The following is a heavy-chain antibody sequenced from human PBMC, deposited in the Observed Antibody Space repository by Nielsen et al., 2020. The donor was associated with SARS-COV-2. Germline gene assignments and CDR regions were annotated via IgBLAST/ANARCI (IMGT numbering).Heavy chain of an antibody. CDR3: ARGVPVTMIVVVITTRGYYFDY. CDR2: MNPNSGNT. V-gene: IGHV1-8*02. D-gene: IGHD3-22*01. Sequence: ASVKVSCKASGYTFTGYYMHWVRQATGQGLEWMGWMNPNSGNTGYAQKFQGRVTMTRNTSISTAYMELSSLRSEDTAVYYCARGVPVTMIVVVITTRGYYFDYWGQGTLVTVSS. CDR1: GYTFTGYY. J-gene: IGHJ4*02.